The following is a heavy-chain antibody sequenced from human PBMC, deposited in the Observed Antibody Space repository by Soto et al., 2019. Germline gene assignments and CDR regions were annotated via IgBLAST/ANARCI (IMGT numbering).Heavy chain of an antibody. V-gene: IGHV3-30-3*01. Sequence: SLRLSCAASGLPFSSYAMHWVRQAPGKGLEWVAVISYDGSNKYYADSVKGRFTISRDNSKNTLYLQMNSLRAEDTAVYYCAREWRGVGATDYWGQGTLVTVSS. J-gene: IGHJ4*02. D-gene: IGHD1-26*01. CDR2: ISYDGSNK. CDR3: AREWRGVGATDY. CDR1: GLPFSSYA.